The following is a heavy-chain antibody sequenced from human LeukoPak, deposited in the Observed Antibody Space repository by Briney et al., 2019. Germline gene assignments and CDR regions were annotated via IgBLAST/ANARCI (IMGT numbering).Heavy chain of an antibody. Sequence: GGSLRLSCAASGFTFSSHWMHWVRQAPGKGLVWVSRINSDGSSISYADSVKGRFTISRDNAKNTLYLQMNSLRAEDTAVYYCARDNYGDYTIDYWGQGTLVAVSS. J-gene: IGHJ4*02. V-gene: IGHV3-74*01. CDR1: GFTFSSHW. D-gene: IGHD4-17*01. CDR3: ARDNYGDYTIDY. CDR2: INSDGSSI.